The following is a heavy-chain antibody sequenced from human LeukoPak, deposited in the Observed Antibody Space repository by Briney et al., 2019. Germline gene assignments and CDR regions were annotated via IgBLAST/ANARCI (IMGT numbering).Heavy chain of an antibody. CDR2: SYYSGST. D-gene: IGHD6-13*01. Sequence: TSQTLSLTCTVSGGSISSGGYYWSWIRQHPGKGLEWIGYSYYSGSTYYNPSLNRRVTISVDTSKNQFYLKLSSVTAADTAVYYCARAGSAAAYYFDYGGQGTLVSVSS. J-gene: IGHJ4*02. CDR1: GGSISSGGYY. V-gene: IGHV4-31*03. CDR3: ARAGSAAAYYFDY.